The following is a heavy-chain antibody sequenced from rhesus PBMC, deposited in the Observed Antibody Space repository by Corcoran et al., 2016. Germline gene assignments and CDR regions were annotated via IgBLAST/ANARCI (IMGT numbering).Heavy chain of an antibody. D-gene: IGHD4-17*01. CDR3: ARDPRADSAMVRVLSDY. V-gene: IGHV4-122*02. J-gene: IGHJ4*01. Sequence: QVQLQESGPGLVKPSETLSLTCAVSGGSISSRYYYWSWSLQAPGKGRGWIGYFSYRGSTSYSPSLKSRVTISRDTSKNQFSLKLSSVTAADTAVYYCARDPRADSAMVRVLSDYWGQGVLVTVSS. CDR1: GGSISSRYYY. CDR2: FSYRGST.